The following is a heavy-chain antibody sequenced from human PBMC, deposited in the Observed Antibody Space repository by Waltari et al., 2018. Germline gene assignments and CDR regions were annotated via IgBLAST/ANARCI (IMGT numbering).Heavy chain of an antibody. Sequence: QVQLVQSGAEVKKPGSSVKVSCKASGGSFSSYAISWVRQAPGQGLEWMGRIIPILNIANYAQKFQGRVTITADKSTSTAYMELSSLRSEDTAVYYCAREGYDYGYNYWGQGTLVTVSS. CDR3: AREGYDYGYNY. V-gene: IGHV1-69*09. J-gene: IGHJ4*02. CDR1: GGSFSSYA. D-gene: IGHD5-18*01. CDR2: IIPILNIA.